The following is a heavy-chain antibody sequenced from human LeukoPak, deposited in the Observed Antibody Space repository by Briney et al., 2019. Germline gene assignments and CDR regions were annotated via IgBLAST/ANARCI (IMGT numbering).Heavy chain of an antibody. D-gene: IGHD3-10*01. V-gene: IGHV4-39*07. CDR2: IYYSGSA. Sequence: SETLSLTCTVSGGSISSSSYYWGWIRQPPGKGLEWIGSIYYSGSAYYNPSLKSRVTISVDTSKNQFSLKLSSVTAADTAVYYCAVKHYYGSGSYSDAFDIWGQGTMVTVSS. CDR3: AVKHYYGSGSYSDAFDI. CDR1: GGSISSSSYY. J-gene: IGHJ3*02.